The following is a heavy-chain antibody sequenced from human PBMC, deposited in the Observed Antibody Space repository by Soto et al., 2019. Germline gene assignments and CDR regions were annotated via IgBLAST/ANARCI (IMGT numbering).Heavy chain of an antibody. CDR3: ARSSCSGGSCLGYDPFEF. CDR2: IKTDGSTT. V-gene: IGHV3-74*01. J-gene: IGHJ3*01. Sequence: GGSLRLSCAASGFTFSNHWMYWVRQGPGKGLVWVSCIKTDGSTTKYADSVKGRFTISRDNAKNTLYLQMNSLRAEDTAMYYCARSSCSGGSCLGYDPFEFWGQGTMVTVSS. CDR1: GFTFSNHW. D-gene: IGHD2-15*01.